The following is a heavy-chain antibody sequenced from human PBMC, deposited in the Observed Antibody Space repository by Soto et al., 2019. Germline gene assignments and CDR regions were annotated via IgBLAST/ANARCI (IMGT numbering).Heavy chain of an antibody. J-gene: IGHJ4*02. CDR3: ARGTCSGGSCYSFHFDY. D-gene: IGHD2-15*01. CDR2: INAGNGNT. V-gene: IGHV1-3*01. CDR1: GYTFTSYA. Sequence: ASVKVSCKASGYTFTSYAMHWVRQAPGQRLEWMGWINAGNGNTKYSQKFQGRVTITRDTSASTAYMELSSLRSEDTAVYYCARGTCSGGSCYSFHFDYWGQGTLVTVCS.